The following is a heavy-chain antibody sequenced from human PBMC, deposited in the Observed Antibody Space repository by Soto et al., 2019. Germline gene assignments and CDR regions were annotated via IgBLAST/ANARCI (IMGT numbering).Heavy chain of an antibody. CDR2: MNPNSGNT. CDR1: GYTFTSYD. Sequence: GPKVKVSCKASGYTFTSYDINWVRQATGQGLEWMGWMNPNSGNTGYAQKFQGRVTMTRNTSISTAYMELSSLRSEDTAVYYCARARGYSSSSWYYYYYMDVWGKGTTVTVSS. D-gene: IGHD6-6*01. CDR3: ARARGYSSSSWYYYYYMDV. V-gene: IGHV1-8*01. J-gene: IGHJ6*03.